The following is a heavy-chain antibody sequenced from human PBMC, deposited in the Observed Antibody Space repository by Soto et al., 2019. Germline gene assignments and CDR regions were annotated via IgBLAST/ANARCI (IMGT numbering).Heavy chain of an antibody. CDR2: IYSGGNT. J-gene: IGHJ6*02. CDR1: GFIVSSNY. CDR3: ARDDYGLDV. Sequence: QPGGSLRLSCAASGFIVSSNYMSWVRQAPGKGLEWVSVIYSGGNTYYADSVKGRFTISRDNSKNTLYLQMNSLTAEDTAVYYCARDDYGLDVWGQGTTVTVSS. V-gene: IGHV3-53*01.